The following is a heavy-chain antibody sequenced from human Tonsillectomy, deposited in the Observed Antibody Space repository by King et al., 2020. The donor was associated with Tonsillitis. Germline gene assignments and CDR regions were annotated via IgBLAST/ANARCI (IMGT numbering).Heavy chain of an antibody. D-gene: IGHD7-27*01. Sequence: VQLVESGGGLVQPGGSLRLSCAASGFTFSNYAMSWVRQAPGKGLEWVSVISGSDGSTYYADSVKGRLTISRDNSKNTVYMQMNSLRVEDTAVYFCAKGRGSGDSACNYWGQGTLVTVSS. J-gene: IGHJ4*02. CDR1: GFTFSNYA. V-gene: IGHV3-23*04. CDR2: ISGSDGST. CDR3: AKGRGSGDSACNY.